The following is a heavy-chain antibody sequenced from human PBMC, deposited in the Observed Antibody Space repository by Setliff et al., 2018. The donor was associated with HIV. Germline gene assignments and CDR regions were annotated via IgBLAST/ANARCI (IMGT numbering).Heavy chain of an antibody. V-gene: IGHV1-69*06. CDR1: GGTFSSYG. CDR3: ARDDYGDYVGDY. J-gene: IGHJ4*02. CDR2: IIPVFGTS. D-gene: IGHD4-17*01. Sequence: SVKVSCKASGGTFSSYGIGWVRQAPGQGLEWMGGIIPVFGTSNYAQNFQGTVTITADISTSTAYMELRSLRSDDSAVYYCARDDYGDYVGDYWGQGTLVTVSS.